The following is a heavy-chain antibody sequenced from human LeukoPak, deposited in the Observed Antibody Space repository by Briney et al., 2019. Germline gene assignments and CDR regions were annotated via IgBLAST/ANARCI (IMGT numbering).Heavy chain of an antibody. CDR3: ARGQLRLSN. V-gene: IGHV4-34*01. Sequence: SETVSLTCGVYGGSFNGYYWTWIRQPPGKGLEWIGEINHSGSTDYNPSLKSRVTISVDTSKNQFSLKLNSVTAADTAVYYCARGQLRLSNWGQGSLVIVSS. J-gene: IGHJ4*02. CDR1: GGSFNGYY. D-gene: IGHD6-25*01. CDR2: INHSGST.